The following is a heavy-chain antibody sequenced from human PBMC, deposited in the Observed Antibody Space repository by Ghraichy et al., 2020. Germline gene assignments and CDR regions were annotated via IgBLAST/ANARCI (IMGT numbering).Heavy chain of an antibody. Sequence: ASVKVSCKASGYTFTTSGITWERQSPGQGLEWMGWISGYSSNANYAQKVQGRVTMTIDTSTSTAYMELRSLRYDDTAVYYCARDRRPVADYFFDYWGQGTLVTVSS. CDR1: GYTFTTSG. CDR2: ISGYSSNA. D-gene: IGHD5-12*01. V-gene: IGHV1-18*01. CDR3: ARDRRPVADYFFDY. J-gene: IGHJ4*02.